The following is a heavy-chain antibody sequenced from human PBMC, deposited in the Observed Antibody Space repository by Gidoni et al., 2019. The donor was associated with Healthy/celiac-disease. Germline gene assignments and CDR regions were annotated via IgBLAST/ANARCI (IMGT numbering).Heavy chain of an antibody. J-gene: IGHJ4*02. CDR1: GGSFSGYY. V-gene: IGHV4-34*01. CDR3: AREPGNFDY. Sequence: QVQLQQWGAGLLKPSETLSLPCAVYGGSFSGYYWRCIRQPHGKGLEWIGEINHSGSTNYNPSLKSRVTISVDTSKNQFSLKLSSVTAADTAVYYCAREPGNFDYWGQGTLVTVSS. CDR2: INHSGST.